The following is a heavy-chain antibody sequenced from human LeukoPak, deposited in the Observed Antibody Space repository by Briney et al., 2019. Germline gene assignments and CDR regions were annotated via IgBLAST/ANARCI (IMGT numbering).Heavy chain of an antibody. CDR3: ATLVGYGSFFDY. D-gene: IGHD3-10*01. J-gene: IGHJ4*02. Sequence: GESLKISWKGSGYSFTSYWIGWVRHVPGKGLEYIGLIYPGDSATRYSPSFQGQVTISAEKSISTAYLQWSSLKASDTAMYYCATLVGYGSFFDYWGQGNLGTVSS. V-gene: IGHV5-51*01. CDR1: GYSFTSYW. CDR2: IYPGDSAT.